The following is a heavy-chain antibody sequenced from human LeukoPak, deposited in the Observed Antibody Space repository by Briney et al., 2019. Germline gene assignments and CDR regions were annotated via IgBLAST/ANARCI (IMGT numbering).Heavy chain of an antibody. Sequence: ASVKVSCKASGGTFSSYAISWVRQAPGQGLEWMGRIIPILGIANYAQKFQGRVTITADKSTSTAYMELSSLRSEDTAVYYCARLGAGGGTIGSDPWGQGTLVTVSS. CDR2: IIPILGIA. V-gene: IGHV1-69*04. CDR1: GGTFSSYA. CDR3: ARLGAGGGTIGSDP. J-gene: IGHJ5*02. D-gene: IGHD3-16*01.